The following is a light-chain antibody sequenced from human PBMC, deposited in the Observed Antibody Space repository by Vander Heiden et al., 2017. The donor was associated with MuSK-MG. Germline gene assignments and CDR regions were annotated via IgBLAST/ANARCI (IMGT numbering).Light chain of an antibody. V-gene: IGKV1-27*01. CDR2: GAS. CDR3: QKDNGAPLT. J-gene: IGKJ4*01. Sequence: DVQMTQSPSSLSAFVGDRVTITCRASQGISNYLAWYQQKPGKVPKLLIHGASTVYSGVPSRFRGSGSGAEFTLTISSLQPEDVATYYCQKDNGAPLTFGGWTKVEIK. CDR1: QGISNY.